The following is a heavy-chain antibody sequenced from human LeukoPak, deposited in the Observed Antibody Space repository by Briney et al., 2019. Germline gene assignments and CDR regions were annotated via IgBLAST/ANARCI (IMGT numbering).Heavy chain of an antibody. J-gene: IGHJ4*02. Sequence: GGSLRLSCAASGFTFSSYAMSWVRQAPGKGLEWVSAISGSGGSTYYADSVKGRFTISRDNSKNTLYLQMNSLRAEDTAVYYCAKVRDYDILTGNDLDYWGQGTLVTVSS. CDR3: AKVRDYDILTGNDLDY. CDR2: ISGSGGST. V-gene: IGHV3-23*01. CDR1: GFTFSSYA. D-gene: IGHD3-9*01.